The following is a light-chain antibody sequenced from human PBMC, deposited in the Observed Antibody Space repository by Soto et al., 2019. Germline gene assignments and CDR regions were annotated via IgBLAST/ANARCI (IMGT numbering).Light chain of an antibody. J-gene: IGKJ5*01. V-gene: IGKV3D-15*01. CDR2: GAS. CDR1: QNVLSNY. Sequence: EIVLTQSPVTLSLSPGERATLSCWASQNVLSNYLAWYQQKPGQAPRLLIYGASTRATGIPDRFGGSGSGTDFTLTISNLQSEDFAVYYCQQYNNWPPITFGQGTRLEIK. CDR3: QQYNNWPPIT.